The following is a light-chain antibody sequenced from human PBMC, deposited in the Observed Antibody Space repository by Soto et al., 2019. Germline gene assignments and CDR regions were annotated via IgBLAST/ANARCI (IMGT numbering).Light chain of an antibody. J-gene: IGLJ2*01. CDR2: EVT. V-gene: IGLV2-14*01. CDR1: NSDIGAYDY. Sequence: QSALTQPASVSGSPGQSITISCTGTNSDIGAYDYVSWYQQHPGKPPSLLIYEVTFRPSGVPNRFSGSRSGNTATLTISGHLTEDEADYYCGSYASATLIFGGGTKLTVL. CDR3: GSYASATLI.